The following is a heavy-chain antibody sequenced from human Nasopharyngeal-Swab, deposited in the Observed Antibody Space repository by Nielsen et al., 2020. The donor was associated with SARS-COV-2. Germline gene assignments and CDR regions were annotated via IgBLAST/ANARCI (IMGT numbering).Heavy chain of an antibody. CDR2: INAGNGNT. CDR3: AREGGTVTRAYYYYGLDV. Sequence: ASVKVSCKASGYTFTSYAMHLVRQAPGQRLEWMGWINAGNGNTKSSQKFQGRVTITRDTSASTAYMELSSLRSEDTAVYYCAREGGTVTRAYYYYGLDVWGQGTTVTVSS. D-gene: IGHD4-17*01. J-gene: IGHJ6*02. V-gene: IGHV1-3*01. CDR1: GYTFTSYA.